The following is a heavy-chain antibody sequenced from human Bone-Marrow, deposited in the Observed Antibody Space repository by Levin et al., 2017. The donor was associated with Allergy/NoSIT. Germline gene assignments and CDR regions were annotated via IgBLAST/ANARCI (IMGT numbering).Heavy chain of an antibody. J-gene: IGHJ4*02. D-gene: IGHD3-22*01. V-gene: IGHV3-7*01. CDR2: IKQDGTEI. CDR1: GFTFTSFW. Sequence: PGGSLRLSCAASGFTFTSFWMSWVRQAPGKGLEWVATIKQDGTEIYYVDSVKGRFTISRDNAKKSLFLQMNSLRAEDTAVYYCARVRLLRYFDYWGQGTLVTVSS. CDR3: ARVRLLRYFDY.